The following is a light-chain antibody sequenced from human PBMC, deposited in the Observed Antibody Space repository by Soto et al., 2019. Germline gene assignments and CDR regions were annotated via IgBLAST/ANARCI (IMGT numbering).Light chain of an antibody. CDR1: SSDVGGYNY. Sequence: QSVLTQPASVSGSPGQSITISCTGTSSDVGGYNYVSWYQQHPGKAPKLMIYEVSNRPSGVSNRFSGSKSGNTASLTISGLQAEDEADYYCQSYDRSLSGSFFGTGTKVTV. J-gene: IGLJ1*01. V-gene: IGLV2-14*01. CDR2: EVS. CDR3: QSYDRSLSGSF.